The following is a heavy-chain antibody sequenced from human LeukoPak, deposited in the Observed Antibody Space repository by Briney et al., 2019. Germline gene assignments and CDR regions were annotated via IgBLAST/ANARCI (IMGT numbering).Heavy chain of an antibody. CDR2: IYPGDSDT. D-gene: IGHD6-13*01. V-gene: IGHV5-51*01. Sequence: GESLKISCKGSGYSFTSYWIGWVRQMPGKGLEWMGIIYPGDSDTRYSPSFQGQVTISADKSISTAYLQWSSLKASDTAMYYCARVRPRIAAAGTLFDYWGQGTLVTVSS. J-gene: IGHJ4*02. CDR1: GYSFTSYW. CDR3: ARVRPRIAAAGTLFDY.